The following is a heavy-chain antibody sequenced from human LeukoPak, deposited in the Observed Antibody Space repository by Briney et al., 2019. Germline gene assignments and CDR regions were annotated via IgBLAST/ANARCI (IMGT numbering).Heavy chain of an antibody. J-gene: IGHJ2*01. CDR1: GLTFSNYW. CDR3: ARDMGKSDTSDWYFDL. Sequence: PGGSLRLSCTVSGLTFSNYWMSWVRQAPGKGPEWLADIEQDGSRKYYVDSVRGRFTISRDNAKNLLYLQMDSLRAEDTALYYCARDMGKSDTSDWYFDLWGRGTLVTVSS. CDR2: IEQDGSRK. D-gene: IGHD1-26*01. V-gene: IGHV3-7*01.